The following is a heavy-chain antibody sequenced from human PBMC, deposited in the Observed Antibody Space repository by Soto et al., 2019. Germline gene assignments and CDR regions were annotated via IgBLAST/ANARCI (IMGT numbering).Heavy chain of an antibody. CDR2: INHSGST. D-gene: IGHD5-12*01. Sequence: QVQLQQWGAGLLKPSETLSLTCAVYGGSFSGYYWSWIRQPPGKGLEWIGEINHSGSTNYNPSLKSRVTISVDTSKNQFSLKLSSVTAADTAVYYCASLYSGLRWLQFPYWYFDLWGRGTLVTVSS. J-gene: IGHJ2*01. CDR1: GGSFSGYY. V-gene: IGHV4-34*01. CDR3: ASLYSGLRWLQFPYWYFDL.